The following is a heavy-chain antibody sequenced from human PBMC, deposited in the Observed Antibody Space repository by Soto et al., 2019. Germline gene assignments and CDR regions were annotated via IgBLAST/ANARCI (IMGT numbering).Heavy chain of an antibody. CDR1: AGSISTINYY. J-gene: IGHJ3*01. CDR3: XXXXXXXGFDP. V-gene: IGHV4-31*06. Sequence: QVQLQESGPGLVRPSQTLSLTCTVSAGSISTINYYWSWIRQHPEKGLEWIGYISYSGSTFYHSSLKSRVTISLDTSKKQFSLTLTSVTAXXXXXXXXXXXXXXXGFDPWGQGTMVTVSS. CDR2: ISYSGST.